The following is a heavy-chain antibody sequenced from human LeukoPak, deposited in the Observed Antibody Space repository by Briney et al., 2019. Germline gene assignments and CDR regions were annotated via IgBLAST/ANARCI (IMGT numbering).Heavy chain of an antibody. J-gene: IGHJ5*02. D-gene: IGHD3-9*01. CDR2: INHSGST. Sequence: SETLSLTCAVYGGYFSGYYWSWIRQAPGKGLEWIGEINHSGSTNYNPSLKSRVTMSVDTSKNQFSLKLNSVTAADTAVYYCARDYDVLTAYPPTQLFDPWGQGTLVTVSS. CDR1: GGYFSGYY. V-gene: IGHV4-34*01. CDR3: ARDYDVLTAYPPTQLFDP.